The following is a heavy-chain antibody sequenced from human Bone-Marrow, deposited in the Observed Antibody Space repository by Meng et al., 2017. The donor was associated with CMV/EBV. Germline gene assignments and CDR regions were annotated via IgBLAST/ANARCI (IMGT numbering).Heavy chain of an antibody. D-gene: IGHD2-2*02. CDR1: GGSISSSNW. V-gene: IGHV4-4*02. J-gene: IGHJ6*02. Sequence: SEPLSLTCAVSGGSISSSNWWSWVRQPPGKGLEWIGEIYHSGSTNYNPSLKSRVTISVDKSKNQFSLKLSSVTAADTAVYYCARARWAVPAAIAYYYYGMDVWGQGTTVTVSS. CDR3: ARARWAVPAAIAYYYYGMDV. CDR2: IYHSGST.